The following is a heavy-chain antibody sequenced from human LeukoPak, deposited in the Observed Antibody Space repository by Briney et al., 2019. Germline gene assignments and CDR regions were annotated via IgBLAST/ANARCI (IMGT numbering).Heavy chain of an antibody. CDR1: GYTFTSYA. J-gene: IGHJ6*03. V-gene: IGHV1-3*03. Sequence: ASVKVSCKASGYTFTSYAMHWVRQAPGQRLEWMGWINAGNGNTKYSQEFQGRVTITRDTSASTAYMELSSLRSEDMAVYYCARAGQNREDYYYMDVWGKGTTVTISS. D-gene: IGHD5-24*01. CDR2: INAGNGNT. CDR3: ARAGQNREDYYYMDV.